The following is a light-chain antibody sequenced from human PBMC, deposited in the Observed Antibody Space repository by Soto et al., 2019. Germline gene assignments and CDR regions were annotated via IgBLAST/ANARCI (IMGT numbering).Light chain of an antibody. CDR1: QSVTNN. CDR3: QQYNNWPPIT. V-gene: IGKV3-15*01. CDR2: GAS. Sequence: EVVLRQSPDTLSASPGERVSLSCRASQSVTNNLAWYQQKPGQAPRLLIYGASTRATGIPARFSGGGSGTEFTLSISSLQSEDFAVYYCQQYNNWPPITFGQGTRLEIK. J-gene: IGKJ5*01.